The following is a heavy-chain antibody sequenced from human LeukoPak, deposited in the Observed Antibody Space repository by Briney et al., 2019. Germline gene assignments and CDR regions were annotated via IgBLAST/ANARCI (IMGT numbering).Heavy chain of an antibody. Sequence: GGSLRLSCAASGFTFSDYYMSWFRQAPGMGLEWISYISSPGTTIFYADSVKGRFTTSKDNAKSSLYLQMNSLRAEDTAVYYCARESPYYYGAGSYYLSYWGQGTLVTVSS. CDR3: ARESPYYYGAGSYYLSY. CDR1: GFTFSDYY. J-gene: IGHJ4*02. CDR2: ISSPGTTI. V-gene: IGHV3-11*01. D-gene: IGHD3-10*01.